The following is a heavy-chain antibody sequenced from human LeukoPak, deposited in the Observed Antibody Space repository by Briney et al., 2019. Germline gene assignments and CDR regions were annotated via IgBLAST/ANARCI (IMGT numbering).Heavy chain of an antibody. J-gene: IGHJ4*02. V-gene: IGHV4-59*01. D-gene: IGHD3-9*01. Sequence: PSETLSLTCTVSGDSFSYFYWSWIRQPPGKGLEWIGYIYNSGSTNYNPSLKSRVTISLDTSKNQFSLKLTSVTAADTAVYYCARGYDILTGSYYFDYWGQGTLVTVSS. CDR3: ARGYDILTGSYYFDY. CDR2: IYNSGST. CDR1: GDSFSYFY.